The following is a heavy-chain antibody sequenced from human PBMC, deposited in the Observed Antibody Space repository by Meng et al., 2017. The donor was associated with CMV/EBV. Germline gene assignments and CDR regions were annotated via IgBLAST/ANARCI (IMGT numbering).Heavy chain of an antibody. CDR2: IIPILGIA. CDR3: LHGTPGTTFKRAH. CDR1: GGTFSGYA. J-gene: IGHJ4*01. D-gene: IGHD1-1*01. V-gene: IGHV1-69*10. Sequence: SVNVSCKASGGTFSGYAISWVRQAPGQGLEWMGGIIPILGIANYAQKFQGRVTLTADKSTGTAYMELGSLRSEDTAVYYCLHGTPGTTFKRAHWGHGTLVTVSS.